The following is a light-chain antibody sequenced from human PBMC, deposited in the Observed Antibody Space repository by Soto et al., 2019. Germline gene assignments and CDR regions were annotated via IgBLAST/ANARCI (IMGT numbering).Light chain of an antibody. CDR1: QSVSSN. J-gene: IGKJ1*01. CDR2: GAS. CDR3: QQYNNWPQT. V-gene: IGKV3-15*01. Sequence: EIFLTQSPSTLSVSPWERATLSCRASQSVSSNLAWYQQKPGQAPRLLIYGASTRATGIPARFSGSGSGTEFTLTISSLQSEDFAVYYCQQYNNWPQTFGQGTKVDIK.